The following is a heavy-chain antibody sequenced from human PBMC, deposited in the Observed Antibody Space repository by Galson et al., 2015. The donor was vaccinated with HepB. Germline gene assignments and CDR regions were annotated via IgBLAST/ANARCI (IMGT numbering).Heavy chain of an antibody. J-gene: IGHJ4*02. CDR1: GYAFTTYY. Sequence: SVKVSCKASGYAFTTYYMHWVRQAPGQGLEWMGIINPNDGYTTYAQKFQGRVTMTTDTSTSTVYMELSSLRSEDTAVFYCARWGGQQLDSGPYFDYWGQGTLGTGSS. D-gene: IGHD6-13*01. CDR2: INPNDGYT. V-gene: IGHV1-46*01. CDR3: ARWGGQQLDSGPYFDY.